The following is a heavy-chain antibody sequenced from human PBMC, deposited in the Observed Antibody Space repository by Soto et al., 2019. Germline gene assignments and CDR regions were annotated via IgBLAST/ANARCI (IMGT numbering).Heavy chain of an antibody. CDR1: GGSISSYY. J-gene: IGHJ6*02. CDR2: IYYSGST. CDR3: VRGQPHRITIFEVVIRSYDYGMDV. D-gene: IGHD3-3*01. V-gene: IGHV4-59*12. Sequence: PSETLSLTCTVSGGSISSYYWSWIRQPPGKGLEWIGYIYYSGSTNYNPSLKSRITMAVDTSKNQFSLKLSSVTAADTAVYFCVRGQPHRITIFEVVIRSYDYGMDVWGQGTTVTVSS.